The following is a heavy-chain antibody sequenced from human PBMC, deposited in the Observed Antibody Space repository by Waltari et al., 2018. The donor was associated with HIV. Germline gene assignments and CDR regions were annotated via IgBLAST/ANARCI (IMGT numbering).Heavy chain of an antibody. CDR2: TDHRLRWFH. J-gene: IGHJ4*02. V-gene: IGHV6-1*02. CDR3: ARDSNGLDY. CDR1: GDSVSSDSAA. D-gene: IGHD4-4*01. Sequence: HVQLLQSGPGLVTSSQTLSITCAISGDSVSSDSAAWNWIRLSPSGGLEGVEGTDHRLRWFHLYAPSVRGRIRVDVDPSVNHFSLHLDSVTPDDMAVYYCARDSNGLDYWGQGTVVTVSS.